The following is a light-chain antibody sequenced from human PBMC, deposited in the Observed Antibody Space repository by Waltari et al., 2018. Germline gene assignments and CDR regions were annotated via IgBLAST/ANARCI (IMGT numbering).Light chain of an antibody. V-gene: IGKV2-29*02. CDR3: MQGLHLPRT. CDR1: QTPLHSDGQTY. CDR2: AVS. J-gene: IGKJ1*01. Sequence: DVVMTQTPLSLSVTPGQPASISCKSSQTPLHSDGQTYLYWFLQTPGQSPQLLIYAVSSRVSGVSTKFSGSGSGTDFTLKISRVEAEDVGIYYCMQGLHLPRTFGQGTKVEMK.